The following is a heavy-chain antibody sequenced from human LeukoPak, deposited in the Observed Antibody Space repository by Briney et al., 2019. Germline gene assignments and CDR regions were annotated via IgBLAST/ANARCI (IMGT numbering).Heavy chain of an antibody. D-gene: IGHD4-23*01. CDR3: ARAPDYGGNLYFDY. V-gene: IGHV1-69*13. J-gene: IGHJ4*02. CDR2: IIPIFGTA. Sequence: ASVKVSCKASGYTFTGYYMHWVRQAPGQGLEWMGGIIPIFGTANYAQKFQGRVTITADESTSTAYMELSSLRSEDTAVYYCARAPDYGGNLYFDYWGQGTLVTVSS. CDR1: GYTFTGYY.